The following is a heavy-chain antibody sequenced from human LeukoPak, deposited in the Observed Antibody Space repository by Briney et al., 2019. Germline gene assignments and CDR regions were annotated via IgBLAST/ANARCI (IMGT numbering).Heavy chain of an antibody. V-gene: IGHV4-4*07. CDR3: ARDVPYCTNGVCYVRDYYYYMDV. D-gene: IGHD2-8*01. CDR2: IYTSGST. CDR1: GGSISSYY. J-gene: IGHJ6*03. Sequence: SETLSLTCTVSGGSISSYYWSWIRQPAWKGLEWIGRIYTSGSTNYNPSLKSRVTMSVDTSKNQFSLKLSSVTAADTAVYYCARDVPYCTNGVCYVRDYYYYMDVWGKGTTVTVSS.